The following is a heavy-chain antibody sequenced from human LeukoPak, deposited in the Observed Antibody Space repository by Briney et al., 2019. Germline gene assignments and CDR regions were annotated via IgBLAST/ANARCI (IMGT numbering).Heavy chain of an antibody. CDR2: ISAYNGDT. Sequence: RASVKVSCKASGYTFTTYGITWVRQAAGQGLEWMGWISAYNGDTNYAQKLQGRVTMTTDTSTSTAYMELRSLGSDDTAVYYCARALGSGWYFDFWGQGTLVTVSS. J-gene: IGHJ4*02. CDR1: GYTFTTYG. D-gene: IGHD6-19*01. CDR3: ARALGSGWYFDF. V-gene: IGHV1-18*01.